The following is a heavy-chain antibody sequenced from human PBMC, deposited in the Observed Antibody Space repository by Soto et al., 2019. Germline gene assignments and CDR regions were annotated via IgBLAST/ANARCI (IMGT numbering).Heavy chain of an antibody. CDR2: IIPIFGTA. D-gene: IGHD3-10*01. CDR1: GGTFSSYA. Sequence: GASVKGSFKASGGTFSSYAISWVRQAPGQGLEWMGGIIPIFGTANYAQKFQGRVTSTAGESRSTAYRELGSLRSGGTAVDYCARGGVYYASGLAGGSVYWGQGPLVTVSS. J-gene: IGHJ4*02. CDR3: ARGGVYYASGLAGGSVY. V-gene: IGHV1-69*13.